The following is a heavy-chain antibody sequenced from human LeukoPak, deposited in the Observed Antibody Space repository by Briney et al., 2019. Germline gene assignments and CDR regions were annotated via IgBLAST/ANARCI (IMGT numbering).Heavy chain of an antibody. CDR2: IIPIFGTA. D-gene: IGHD2-21*01. CDR3: ARVGLSCEFDY. Sequence: SVKVSCKASGYTLTSYGISWVRQAPGQGLEWMGGIIPIFGTANYAQKFQGRVTITADESTSTAYMELSSLRSEDTAVYYCARVGLSCEFDYWGQGTLVTVSS. CDR1: GYTLTSYG. J-gene: IGHJ4*02. V-gene: IGHV1-69*13.